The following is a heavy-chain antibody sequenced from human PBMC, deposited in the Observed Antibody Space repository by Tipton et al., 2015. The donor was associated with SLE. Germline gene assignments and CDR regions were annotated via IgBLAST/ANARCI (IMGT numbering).Heavy chain of an antibody. CDR2: IKQDGSEK. V-gene: IGHV3-7*01. CDR3: ARDEVAAAGTLDY. CDR1: GFTFSSYW. D-gene: IGHD6-13*01. Sequence: SLRLSCAASGFTFSSYWMSWVRQAPGKGLERVANIKQDGSEKYYVDSVKGRFTISRDNAKNSLYLQMNSLRAEETAVYYCARDEVAAAGTLDYWGQGTLVTVSS. J-gene: IGHJ4*02.